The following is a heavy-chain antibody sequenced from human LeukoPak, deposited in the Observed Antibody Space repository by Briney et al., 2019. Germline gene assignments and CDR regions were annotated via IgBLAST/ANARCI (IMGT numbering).Heavy chain of an antibody. CDR3: AKGSAAGRPYYFDY. Sequence: GESLRLSCAASGFTFSSYAMSRVRQAPGKGLEWVSAISGSGGSTYYADSVKGRFTISKDSSKTILYLQMNSLRAEDAAVYFCAKGSAAGRPYYFDYWGQGTLVTVSS. CDR1: GFTFSSYA. D-gene: IGHD6-25*01. J-gene: IGHJ4*02. CDR2: ISGSGGST. V-gene: IGHV3-23*01.